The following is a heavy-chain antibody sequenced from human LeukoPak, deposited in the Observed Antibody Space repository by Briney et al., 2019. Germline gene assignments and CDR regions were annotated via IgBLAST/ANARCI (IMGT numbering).Heavy chain of an antibody. CDR1: GFTFSSYA. J-gene: IGHJ6*03. V-gene: IGHV3-23*01. D-gene: IGHD3-16*01. CDR3: AKYGHGGNYYYYFSMDV. CDR2: ISPSGGST. Sequence: GGSLRLSCAASGFTFSSYAMTWVRQAPGKGLEWVSTISPSGGSTYYADSVKGRFTISRDNSKNTLYLQVNSLTAEDTAVYYCAKYGHGGNYYYYFSMDVWGKGTAVTVFS.